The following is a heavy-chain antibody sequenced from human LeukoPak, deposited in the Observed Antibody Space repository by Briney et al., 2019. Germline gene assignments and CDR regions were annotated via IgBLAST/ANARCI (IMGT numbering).Heavy chain of an antibody. CDR2: IKQDGSEK. D-gene: IGHD3-3*01. CDR1: GFTFSSYG. Sequence: PGRSLRLSCAASGFTFSSYGMHWVRQAPGRGLEWVANIKQDGSEKYYVDSVRGRFTISRDNAKNSLYLQMNSLRAEDTAVYYCARDLRDFWSGYYSPDAFDIWGQGTMVTVSS. V-gene: IGHV3-7*01. J-gene: IGHJ3*02. CDR3: ARDLRDFWSGYYSPDAFDI.